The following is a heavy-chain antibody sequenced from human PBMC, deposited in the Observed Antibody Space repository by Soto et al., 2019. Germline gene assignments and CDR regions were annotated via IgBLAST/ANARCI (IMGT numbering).Heavy chain of an antibody. J-gene: IGHJ6*02. Sequence: SVKVSCKASGGTFSSYAISWVRQAPGQGLEWMGGIIPIFGTANYAQKFQGRVTITADESTSTAYMELSSLRSEDTAVYYCARAQPDSSGYYGWGYYYYGMDVWGQGTTVTVSS. D-gene: IGHD3-22*01. V-gene: IGHV1-69*13. CDR1: GGTFSSYA. CDR3: ARAQPDSSGYYGWGYYYYGMDV. CDR2: IIPIFGTA.